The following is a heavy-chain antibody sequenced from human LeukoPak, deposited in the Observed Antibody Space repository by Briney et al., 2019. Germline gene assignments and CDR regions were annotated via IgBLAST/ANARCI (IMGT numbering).Heavy chain of an antibody. Sequence: PGGSLRLSCAASGFTFSSYSVSWVRQAPGKGLEWVSLISSSSSYIYYADSVKGRFTISRDNAKNSLYLQMNSLRAEDTAVYYCARDPSGSYSNYWGQGTLVTVSS. CDR2: ISSSSSYI. CDR1: GFTFSSYS. V-gene: IGHV3-21*01. CDR3: ARDPSGSYSNY. D-gene: IGHD1-26*01. J-gene: IGHJ4*02.